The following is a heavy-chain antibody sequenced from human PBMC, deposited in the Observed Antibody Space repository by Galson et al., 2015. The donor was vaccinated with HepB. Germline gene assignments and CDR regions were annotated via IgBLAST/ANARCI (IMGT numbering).Heavy chain of an antibody. V-gene: IGHV3-33*01. J-gene: IGHJ6*03. Sequence: SLRLSCAASGFTFSSYGMHWVRQAPGKGLEWVALIWYDGSNKYYADSVKGRFTISRDNSKNTLYLQMNSLRAEDTAVYYCGREGADFWRTPRGYYYMDVWGKGTTVTVSS. CDR2: IWYDGSNK. CDR3: GREGADFWRTPRGYYYMDV. CDR1: GFTFSSYG. D-gene: IGHD3-3*01.